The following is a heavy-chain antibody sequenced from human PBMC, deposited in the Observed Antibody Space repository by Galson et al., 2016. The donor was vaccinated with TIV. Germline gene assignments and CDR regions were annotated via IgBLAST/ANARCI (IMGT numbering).Heavy chain of an antibody. CDR3: ARVRIRGGWASYFKSSAYSYRSDFYYYAMDA. V-gene: IGHV4-38-2*02. J-gene: IGHJ6*02. CDR2: IYQSGTT. Sequence: ETLSLPCSVSGFSISSGHYWGWIRQPPGKGLEWVGNIYQSGTTYYNPSLKSRVIVLVDTSRNQFSLNLSSVTAADTAVYHCARVRIRGGWASYFKSSAYSYRSDFYYYAMDAWGLGTTVTVSS. CDR1: GFSISSGHY. D-gene: IGHD5-12*01.